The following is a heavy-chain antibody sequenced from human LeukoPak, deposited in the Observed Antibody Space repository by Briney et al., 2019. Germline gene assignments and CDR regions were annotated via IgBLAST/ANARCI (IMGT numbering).Heavy chain of an antibody. CDR2: ISSSGSTI. CDR3: ASLYNWNDVLDY. Sequence: GGSLRLSCAASGFTFSSYEMNWVRQAPGKGLEWVSYISSSGSTIYYADSVKGQFTISRDNAKNSLYLQMNSLRAEDTAVYYCASLYNWNDVLDYWGQGTLVTVSS. D-gene: IGHD1-1*01. V-gene: IGHV3-48*03. J-gene: IGHJ4*02. CDR1: GFTFSSYE.